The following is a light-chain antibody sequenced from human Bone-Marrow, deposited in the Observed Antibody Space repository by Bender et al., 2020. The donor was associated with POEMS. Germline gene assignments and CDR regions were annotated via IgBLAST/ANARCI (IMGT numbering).Light chain of an antibody. CDR3: SSHTGTNTWL. V-gene: IGLV2-14*03. Sequence: QSALTQPASVSGSPGQSVTISCTGTGNDIGAYNYVSWYQQHPGQAPKLIIYDVDHRLSGVSSRFSGSKSGNTASLTISGLQAEDEADYYCSSHTGTNTWLFGGGTKLTVL. CDR2: DVD. J-gene: IGLJ3*02. CDR1: GNDIGAYNY.